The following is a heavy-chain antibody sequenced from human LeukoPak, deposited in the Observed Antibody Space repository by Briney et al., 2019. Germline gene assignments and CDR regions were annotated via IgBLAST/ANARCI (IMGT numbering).Heavy chain of an antibody. Sequence: SCKASGGTFSSYAMSWVRQAPGKGLEWVSAISGSGGSTYYADSVKGRFTISRDNSKNTLYLQMNSLRAEDTAVYYCAKASGYYYYCGMDVWGQGTTVTVSS. CDR1: GGTFSSYA. D-gene: IGHD1-26*01. V-gene: IGHV3-23*01. CDR3: AKASGYYYYCGMDV. J-gene: IGHJ6*02. CDR2: ISGSGGST.